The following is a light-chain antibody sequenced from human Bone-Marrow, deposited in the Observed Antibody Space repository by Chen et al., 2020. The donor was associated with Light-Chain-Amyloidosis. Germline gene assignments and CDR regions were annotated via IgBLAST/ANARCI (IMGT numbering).Light chain of an antibody. J-gene: IGLJ2*01. CDR1: NIGSTS. CDR3: QVWDRSSDRPV. Sequence: SYVLTQPSSVSVAPGQTATIACGGNNIGSTSVNWYQQTPGQAPLLVVYDDSDRPSGIPDRLSGTNSGNTATLTISRVEAGDEADYYCQVWDRSSDRPVFGGGTKLTGL. CDR2: DDS. V-gene: IGLV3-21*02.